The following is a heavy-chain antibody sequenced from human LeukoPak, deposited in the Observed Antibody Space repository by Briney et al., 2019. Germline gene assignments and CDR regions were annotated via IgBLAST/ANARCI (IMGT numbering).Heavy chain of an antibody. V-gene: IGHV3-74*01. CDR2: IKTDGSST. CDR3: ARDHSPGWFGP. Sequence: GESLRLSCAASGFTFSSHWMHWVRQAPGKGLEWVSRIKTDGSSTDYADSVKGRFTISRDNAKNTLYLQMNSLRVEDTAVYYCARDHSPGWFGPWGQGTLVTVSS. D-gene: IGHD4-11*01. J-gene: IGHJ5*02. CDR1: GFTFSSHW.